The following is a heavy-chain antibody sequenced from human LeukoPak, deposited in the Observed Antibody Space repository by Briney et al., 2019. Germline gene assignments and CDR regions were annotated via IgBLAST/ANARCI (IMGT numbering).Heavy chain of an antibody. CDR3: AKRPGYSSSWYYFDS. J-gene: IGHJ4*02. CDR2: ISGSAYST. Sequence: GGSLRLSCAASGFTFSSYAMSWVRQAPGKGLEWVSGISGSAYSTYYADSVKGRFTISRDNSKNTLYLQMNSLRAEDTAVYYCAKRPGYSSSWYYFDSWGQGTPVTVSS. CDR1: GFTFSSYA. D-gene: IGHD6-13*01. V-gene: IGHV3-23*01.